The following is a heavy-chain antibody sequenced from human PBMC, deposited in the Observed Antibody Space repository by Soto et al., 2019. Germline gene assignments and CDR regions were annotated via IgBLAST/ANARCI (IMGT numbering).Heavy chain of an antibody. CDR1: GDSMNNGDYF. V-gene: IGHV4-30-4*01. Sequence: SETLSLTCSVSGDSMNNGDYFWTWIRQTPGKGLQWIGYISYSGSTFYNPSLKSRVTISVDTSKNQFSLKLSSVTAADTAVYYCVGRLDYWGQGTLVTVSS. CDR3: VGRLDY. D-gene: IGHD3-10*01. J-gene: IGHJ4*02. CDR2: ISYSGST.